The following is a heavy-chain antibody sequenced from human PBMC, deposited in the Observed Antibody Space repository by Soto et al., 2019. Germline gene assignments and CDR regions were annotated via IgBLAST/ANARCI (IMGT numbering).Heavy chain of an antibody. Sequence: HVQLVESGGGVVQPGRSLRLSCAASGFSFSSYGMHWVRQAPGKGLEWVAGLSFDGITKHYADSVKGQFTISRDNSKNTMYLHMNSLRPEDTAIYYCAKDGAWELLPAFGMDVWGQGTTVTVSS. CDR3: AKDGAWELLPAFGMDV. CDR2: LSFDGITK. J-gene: IGHJ6*01. V-gene: IGHV3-30*18. D-gene: IGHD3-10*01. CDR1: GFSFSSYG.